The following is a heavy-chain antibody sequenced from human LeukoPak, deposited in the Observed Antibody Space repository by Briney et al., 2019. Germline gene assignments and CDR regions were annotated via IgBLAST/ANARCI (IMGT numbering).Heavy chain of an antibody. CDR1: GGTFSSYA. Sequence: ASVKVSCKASGGTFSSYAISWVRQAPGQGLEWMGWINPNSGGTNYAQKFQGRVTMTRDTSISTAYMELSRLRSDDTAVYYCARVVYSSSWYYFDYWGQGTLVTVSS. J-gene: IGHJ4*02. CDR2: INPNSGGT. CDR3: ARVVYSSSWYYFDY. D-gene: IGHD6-13*01. V-gene: IGHV1-2*02.